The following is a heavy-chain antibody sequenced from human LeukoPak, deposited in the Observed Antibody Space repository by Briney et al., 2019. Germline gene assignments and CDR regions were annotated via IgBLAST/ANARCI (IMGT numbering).Heavy chain of an antibody. Sequence: GGSLRLSCAASGFTFSSYAMSWVRQAPGKGLEWVSSISSSSSYIYYADSVKGRFTISRDNAENSLYLQMNSLRAEDTAVYYCARDGSSKLSFAFDIWGQGTMVTVSS. D-gene: IGHD6-13*01. J-gene: IGHJ3*02. CDR1: GFTFSSYA. CDR3: ARDGSSKLSFAFDI. CDR2: ISSSSSYI. V-gene: IGHV3-21*01.